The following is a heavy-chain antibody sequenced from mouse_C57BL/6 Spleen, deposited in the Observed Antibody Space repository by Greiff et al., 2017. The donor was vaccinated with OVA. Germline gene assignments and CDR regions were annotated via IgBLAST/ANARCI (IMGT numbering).Heavy chain of an antibody. Sequence: QVQLQQSGPELVKPGASVKLSCKASGYTFTSYDINWVKQRPGQGLEWIGWIYPRDGSTKYNEKFKGKATLTVDTSSSTAYMELHSLTSEDSAVYFCARSRLGDYGNQLYAMDYWGQGTSVTVSS. J-gene: IGHJ4*01. D-gene: IGHD2-1*01. CDR2: IYPRDGST. CDR1: GYTFTSYD. V-gene: IGHV1-85*01. CDR3: ARSRLGDYGNQLYAMDY.